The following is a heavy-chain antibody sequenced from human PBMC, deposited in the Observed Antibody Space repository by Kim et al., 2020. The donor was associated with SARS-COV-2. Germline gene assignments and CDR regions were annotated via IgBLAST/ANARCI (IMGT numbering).Heavy chain of an antibody. V-gene: IGHV1-18*01. CDR2: ISAYNGNT. J-gene: IGHJ6*02. CDR3: ARDSGWLLEDYYYYYGMDV. D-gene: IGHD3-22*01. CDR1: GYTFTSYG. Sequence: ASVKVSCKASGYTFTSYGISWVRQAPGQGLEWMGWISAYNGNTNYAQKLQGRVTMTTDTSTSTAYMELRSLRSDDTAVYYCARDSGWLLEDYYYYYGMDVWGQGTTVTVSS.